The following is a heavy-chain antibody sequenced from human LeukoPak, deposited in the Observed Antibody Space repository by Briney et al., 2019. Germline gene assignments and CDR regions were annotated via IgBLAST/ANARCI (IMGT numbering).Heavy chain of an antibody. D-gene: IGHD3-10*02. CDR2: IYPNGST. V-gene: IGHV4-4*07. J-gene: IGHJ3*02. CDR3: ARHKPSDYVTEAYHKNALDI. CDR1: GGSFSTYY. Sequence: SETLTLTCTVSGGSFSTYYMSWIRQPAGKGLDWIARIYPNGSTTYNPSLNSRLTILLDTSKTQSSLKLSSVTAADTGVYYCARHKPSDYVTEAYHKNALDIWGQGTMVTVSS.